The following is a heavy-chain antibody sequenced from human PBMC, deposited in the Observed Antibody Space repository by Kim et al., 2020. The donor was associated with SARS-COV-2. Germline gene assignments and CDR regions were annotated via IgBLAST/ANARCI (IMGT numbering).Heavy chain of an antibody. CDR2: INPSGGST. V-gene: IGHV1-46*01. CDR3: AREGQWVRRDVGPRYYYYGMDV. CDR1: GYTFTSYY. J-gene: IGHJ6*02. Sequence: ASVKVSCKASGYTFTSYYMHWVRQAPGQGLEWMGIINPSGGSTSYAQKFQGRVTMTRDTSTSTVYMELSSLRSEDTAVYYCAREGQWVRRDVGPRYYYYGMDVWGQGTTVTVSS. D-gene: IGHD5-12*01.